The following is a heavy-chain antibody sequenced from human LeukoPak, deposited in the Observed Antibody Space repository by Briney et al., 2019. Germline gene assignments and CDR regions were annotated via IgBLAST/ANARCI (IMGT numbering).Heavy chain of an antibody. D-gene: IGHD3-10*01. CDR1: GFTFSSYA. CDR2: IGSGSGGTT. V-gene: IGHV3-23*01. J-gene: IGHJ6*02. CDR3: AKNYESGRGVPYGMDV. Sequence: GGSLRLSCAASGFTFSSYAMRWVRQAPWKGLEWVSAIGSGSGGTTIYADSVKGGFTISRDNSKNTLYLQMSSLRGEDTAVYYCAKNYESGRGVPYGMDVWGQGTTVTVSS.